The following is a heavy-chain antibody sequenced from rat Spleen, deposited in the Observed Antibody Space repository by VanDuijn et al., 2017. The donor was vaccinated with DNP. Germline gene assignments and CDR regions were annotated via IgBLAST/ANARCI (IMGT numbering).Heavy chain of an antibody. D-gene: IGHD5-1*01. CDR3: TRDVPNVLDY. V-gene: IGHV2S12*01. J-gene: IGHJ2*01. CDR2: ISSGGNT. CDR1: GLPLNSYG. Sequence: QVQLKESGPGLVPPSQTLSLTCPVSGLPLNSYGVSWVRQPPGKGLEWIAAISSGGNTYFNPLLTSRLSIRRDTSKSQVFLKMNSLQTEDTAIYFCTRDVPNVLDYWGQGVMVTVSS.